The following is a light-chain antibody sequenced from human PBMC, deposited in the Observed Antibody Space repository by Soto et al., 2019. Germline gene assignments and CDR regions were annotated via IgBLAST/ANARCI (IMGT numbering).Light chain of an antibody. CDR2: DVS. V-gene: IGKV1-5*01. Sequence: DIQMTQSPSTVSAYVGDSVTITCRASPSLTTWLAWYQQRPGKATKLLIYDVSSLQSGVPSRVSGSGSWTEFTLTSSSLQPDDFATYYCQHYKMYSPWTFGQGTKVDIK. J-gene: IGKJ1*01. CDR3: QHYKMYSPWT. CDR1: PSLTTW.